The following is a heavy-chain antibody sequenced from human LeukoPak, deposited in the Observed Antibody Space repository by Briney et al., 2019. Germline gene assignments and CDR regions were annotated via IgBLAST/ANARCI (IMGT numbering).Heavy chain of an antibody. CDR1: GGSISSGDYY. CDR2: IYYSGST. CDR3: ARQDDGSGWEPEYFQH. V-gene: IGHV4-30-4*01. Sequence: SQTLSLTCTVSGGSISSGDYYWSWIRQPPGKGLEWIGYIYYSGSTYYNPSLKSRVTISVDTSKNQFSLKLSSVTAADTAVYYCARQDDGSGWEPEYFQHWGQGTLVTVSS. J-gene: IGHJ1*01. D-gene: IGHD6-19*01.